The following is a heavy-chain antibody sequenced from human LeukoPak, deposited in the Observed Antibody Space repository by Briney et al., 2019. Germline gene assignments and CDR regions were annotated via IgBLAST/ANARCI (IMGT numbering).Heavy chain of an antibody. CDR3: AIVHYGDYVPPYYGMDV. Sequence: GASVTVSFTASGYTFSIYGIGWVRQAPGQGLEWIGWISAYKRNTNYAQTLQGRVTMTTDTSTSPAYMELRRLRSDDTVVYYCAIVHYGDYVPPYYGMDVWGHGTTVTVSS. CDR2: ISAYKRNT. D-gene: IGHD4-17*01. J-gene: IGHJ6*02. CDR1: GYTFSIYG. V-gene: IGHV1-18*01.